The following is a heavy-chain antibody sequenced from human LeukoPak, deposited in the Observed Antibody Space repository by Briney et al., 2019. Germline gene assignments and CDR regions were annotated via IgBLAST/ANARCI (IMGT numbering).Heavy chain of an antibody. J-gene: IGHJ4*02. V-gene: IGHV3-21*01. CDR3: ARHPAECSGGSCLDS. Sequence: GGSLRLSCAASVFTFRRYSMNWVRQAPGKGLEWVSSFSSSSIYIYYADSVRGRFPIPRHHAKNSLFLDMNSLRAEDTAMYYCARHPAECSGGSCLDSWGQGTLVTVSS. D-gene: IGHD2-15*01. CDR2: FSSSSIYI. CDR1: VFTFRRYS.